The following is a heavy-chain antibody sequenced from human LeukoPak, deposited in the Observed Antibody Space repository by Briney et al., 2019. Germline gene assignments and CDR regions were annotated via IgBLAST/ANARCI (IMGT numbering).Heavy chain of an antibody. V-gene: IGHV3-9*01. CDR2: ISWNSGSI. CDR1: GFTFDDYA. D-gene: IGHD2-2*02. CDR3: AKGDIVVVPAAIGIAAAGLSDY. Sequence: GRSLRLSCAASGFTFDDYAMHWVRQAPGKGLEWVSGISWNSGSIGYADSVKGRFTISRDNAKNSLYLQMNSLRAEDTALYYCAKGDIVVVPAAIGIAAAGLSDYWGQGTLVTVSS. J-gene: IGHJ4*02.